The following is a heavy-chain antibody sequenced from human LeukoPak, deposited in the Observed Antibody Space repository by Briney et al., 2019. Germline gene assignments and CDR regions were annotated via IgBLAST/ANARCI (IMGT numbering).Heavy chain of an antibody. CDR1: GFTLSSYA. CDR3: AKLLLWFGELSQFDY. D-gene: IGHD3-10*01. V-gene: IGHV3-23*01. J-gene: IGHJ4*02. Sequence: GGSLRLSCAASGFTLSSYAMSWVRQAPGKGLEWVSAISGSGGSTYYADSVKGRFTISRDNSKNTLYLQMNSLRAEDTAVYYCAKLLLWFGELSQFDYWGQGTLVTVSS. CDR2: ISGSGGST.